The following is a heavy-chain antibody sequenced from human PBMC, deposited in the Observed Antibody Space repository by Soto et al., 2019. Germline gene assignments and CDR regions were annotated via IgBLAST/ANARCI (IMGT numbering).Heavy chain of an antibody. J-gene: IGHJ4*02. Sequence: PGASLRLSSKTSGLTFRSYTTSGFPQAPGKGLEWVSAISGSGGSTYYADSVKGRLTISRDNSKNTLYLQMNSLRAEDTAVYYCAKSLIVVAATPGLYFDYWGQGT. D-gene: IGHD2-15*01. CDR2: ISGSGGST. CDR1: GLTFRSYT. CDR3: AKSLIVVAATPGLYFDY. V-gene: IGHV3-23*01.